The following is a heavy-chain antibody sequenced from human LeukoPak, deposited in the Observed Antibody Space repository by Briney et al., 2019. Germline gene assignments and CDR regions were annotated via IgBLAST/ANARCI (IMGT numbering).Heavy chain of an antibody. CDR3: ARDYGARIAVAGNYYYGMDV. D-gene: IGHD6-19*01. CDR2: IYYSGST. CDR1: GGSISSGGYY. J-gene: IGHJ6*02. V-gene: IGHV4-31*03. Sequence: SETLSLTCTVSGGSISSGGYYWSWIRQHPGKGLEWIGYIYYSGSTYYNPSLKGRVTISVDTSKNQFSLKLSSVTAADTAVYYCARDYGARIAVAGNYYYGMDVWGQGTTVTVSS.